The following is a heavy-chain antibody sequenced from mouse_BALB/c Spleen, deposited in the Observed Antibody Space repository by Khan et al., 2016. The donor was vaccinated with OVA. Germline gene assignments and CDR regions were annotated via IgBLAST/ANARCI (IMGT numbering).Heavy chain of an antibody. CDR3: ARGDGYYVYFDY. CDR1: GYTFTYYV. D-gene: IGHD2-3*01. CDR2: IYPGSDHA. J-gene: IGHJ2*01. Sequence: QVQLQQSGPELVKPGASVKMSCKASGYTFTYYVITWVKQSTGQGLEWIGEIYPGSDHAYYNERFKGKATLTADKSSNTTHMQLSSLTSEDSAVYFCARGDGYYVYFDYWGQGTTLTVSS. V-gene: IGHV1-77*01.